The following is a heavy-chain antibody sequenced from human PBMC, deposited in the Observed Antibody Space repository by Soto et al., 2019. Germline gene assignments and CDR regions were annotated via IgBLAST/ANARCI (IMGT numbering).Heavy chain of an antibody. CDR1: GFTFSSYA. CDR2: ISYDGSNK. V-gene: IGHV3-30-3*01. J-gene: IGHJ4*02. D-gene: IGHD3-10*01. CDR3: ARESAGSDY. Sequence: QVQLVESGGGVVQPGRSLRLSCAASGFTFSSYAMHWVRQAPGKGLEWVAVISYDGSNKYYADSVKGRFTISRDNSKNTLYLQMNSLSAEDTAVYYCARESAGSDYWGQGTLVTVSS.